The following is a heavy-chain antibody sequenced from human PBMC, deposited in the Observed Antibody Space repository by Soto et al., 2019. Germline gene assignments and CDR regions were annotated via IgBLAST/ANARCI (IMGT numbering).Heavy chain of an antibody. V-gene: IGHV3-9*01. Sequence: SLRLSCAASGLTFDDYAMHWVRQAPGKGPEWVSGISWNSASIGYADSVKGRFTISRDNAKKSLYLQMNSLKAEDTAVYFCAKDLTTMVRMCDYWGQGTLVTVSS. J-gene: IGHJ4*02. D-gene: IGHD5-18*01. CDR3: AKDLTTMVRMCDY. CDR1: GLTFDDYA. CDR2: ISWNSASI.